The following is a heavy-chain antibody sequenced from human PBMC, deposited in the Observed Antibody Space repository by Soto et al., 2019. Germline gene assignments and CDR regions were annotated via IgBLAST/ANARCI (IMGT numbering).Heavy chain of an antibody. V-gene: IGHV1-18*01. CDR2: ISAYNGKR. CDR3: ARGRIVASIHDAFEI. CDR1: GYPFTSYG. D-gene: IGHD5-12*01. J-gene: IGHJ3*02. Sequence: QGQLLQSGDEVKTPGASVRVSCRASGYPFTSYGIRWVRQAPGQGLEWVAWISAYNGKRDTAQKLQDRVTMTLDTSTDTAHMDLGDLTSADTAVYYCARGRIVASIHDAFEIWGQGTKVTVSS.